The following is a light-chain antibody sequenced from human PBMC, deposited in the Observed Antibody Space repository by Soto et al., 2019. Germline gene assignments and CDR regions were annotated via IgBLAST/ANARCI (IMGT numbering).Light chain of an antibody. Sequence: IQVAQSPSSLSASVGDRVTITCRASQSIGSHLNWYQQKPGTAPHLLIYGASGLQGGVPSRFSGSGSGTDFTLTISTLQPEDFATYCCLQTYSLPVAFGGGTKVEIK. V-gene: IGKV1-39*01. CDR3: LQTYSLPVA. J-gene: IGKJ4*01. CDR1: QSIGSH. CDR2: GAS.